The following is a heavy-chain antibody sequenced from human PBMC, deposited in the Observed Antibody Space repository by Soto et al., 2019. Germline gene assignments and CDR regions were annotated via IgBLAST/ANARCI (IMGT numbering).Heavy chain of an antibody. CDR2: FDPEDGET. CDR3: AAGGTRWLHSPFDY. J-gene: IGHJ4*02. CDR1: GHTLTELP. D-gene: IGHD1-1*01. V-gene: IGHV1-24*01. Sequence: QVQLVQSGAEVKKPGASVKVSCKVSGHTLTELPMHWVRLAPGKGLEWMGGFDPEDGETIYAQKFQGRVTMTEDTSTDSTYLELSSLRSEDTAVYYCAAGGTRWLHSPFDYWGQGTLVTISS.